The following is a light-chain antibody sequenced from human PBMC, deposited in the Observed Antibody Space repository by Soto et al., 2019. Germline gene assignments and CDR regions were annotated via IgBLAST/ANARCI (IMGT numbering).Light chain of an antibody. CDR1: SSDVGGYNY. Sequence: QSALTQPRSVSGSPGQSVTISCTGSSSDVGGYNYVSWYQQHPGKAPKLMIYDVNKRPSRVPDRFSGSKSGNTASLTISGLQAEDESDYYCCSYAGSYANWVFGGGTKLTVL. CDR3: CSYAGSYANWV. CDR2: DVN. V-gene: IGLV2-11*01. J-gene: IGLJ3*02.